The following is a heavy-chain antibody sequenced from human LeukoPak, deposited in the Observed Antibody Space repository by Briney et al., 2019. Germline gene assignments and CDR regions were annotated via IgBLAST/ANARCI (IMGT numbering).Heavy chain of an antibody. CDR3: ARGRNKGYGSGSYWPYFDY. CDR2: NKHNGST. Sequence: SGTPSLTLAVSGGSFRGFYRGRVRPPPRKGLGGGGGNKHNGSTNYNPSLKSRVTISVDTSKNQFSLKLSSVTAADTAVYYCARGRNKGYGSGSYWPYFDYWGQGTLVTVSS. V-gene: IGHV4-34*01. J-gene: IGHJ4*02. D-gene: IGHD3-10*01. CDR1: GGSFRGFY.